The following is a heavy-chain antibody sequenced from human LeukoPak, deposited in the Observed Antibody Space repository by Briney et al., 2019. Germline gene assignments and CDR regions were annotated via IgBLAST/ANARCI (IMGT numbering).Heavy chain of an antibody. Sequence: PSETLSLTCTVSGGSISHYYWSWIRQPPEKGLEWIGYTYYGGSTKFNPSLKSRVAISVDTSMKQFSLNLTSVTAADTAVYYCARGPSVTSIGGPWGQGTLVTVSA. J-gene: IGHJ5*02. CDR2: TYYGGST. CDR1: GGSISHYY. D-gene: IGHD4-17*01. V-gene: IGHV4-59*01. CDR3: ARGPSVTSIGGP.